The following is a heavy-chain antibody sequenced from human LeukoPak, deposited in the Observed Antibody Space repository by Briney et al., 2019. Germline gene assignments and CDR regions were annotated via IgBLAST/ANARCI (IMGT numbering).Heavy chain of an antibody. CDR3: ARDGGGAYYYGSGAEFDY. CDR1: GFTFSSYE. CDR2: ISSSGSTI. Sequence: GGSLRLSCAASGFTFSSYEMNWVRQAPGKGLEWVSYISSSGSTIYYADSVKGRFTISRDNAKNSLYLQMNSLRAEDTAVYYCARDGGGAYYYGSGAEFDYWGQGTLVTVSS. J-gene: IGHJ4*02. V-gene: IGHV3-48*03. D-gene: IGHD3-10*01.